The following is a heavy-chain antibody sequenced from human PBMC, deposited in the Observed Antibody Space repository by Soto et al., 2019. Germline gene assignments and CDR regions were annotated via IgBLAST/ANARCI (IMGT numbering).Heavy chain of an antibody. V-gene: IGHV4-59*01. CDR3: ATGPPFRGYCSGGRCY. D-gene: IGHD2-15*01. CDR2: IYYSGNT. Sequence: ASETLSLTCTISGDSISSYYWNWIRQPPGKGLEWIGYIYYSGNTNYNPSLKSRVTISVDTSKTQFSLKLNSVTATDTAVYYCATGPPFRGYCSGGRCYWGQGTLVTVS. CDR1: GDSISSYY. J-gene: IGHJ1*01.